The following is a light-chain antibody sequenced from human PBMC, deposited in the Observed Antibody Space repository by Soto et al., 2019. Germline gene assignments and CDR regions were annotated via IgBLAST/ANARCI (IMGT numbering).Light chain of an antibody. Sequence: EIVMTQSPATLSVSPGERATLSCRASQSVSSNLAWYQQKPGLAPRLLIYGASTRAAGIPARFSGSGSGTEFTLTISSQQSEDFAVYYCQQYNSWPPFTFGPGTKVDIK. CDR1: QSVSSN. V-gene: IGKV3-15*01. CDR2: GAS. J-gene: IGKJ3*01. CDR3: QQYNSWPPFT.